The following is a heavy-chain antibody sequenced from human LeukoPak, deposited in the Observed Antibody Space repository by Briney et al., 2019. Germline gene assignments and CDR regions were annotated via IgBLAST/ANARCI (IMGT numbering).Heavy chain of an antibody. CDR1: GYTFVRHG. V-gene: IGHV1-18*01. CDR3: ARASGYDSSFDY. D-gene: IGHD5-12*01. J-gene: IGHJ4*02. CDR2: ISAYDAKT. Sequence: GASVKVSCKASGYTFVRHGVNWVRQAPGQGLECMGWISAYDAKTHYAERLQGRVTMTRDISASTVYMELRSLTSDDTAVYYCARASGYDSSFDYWGQGTLVTVSS.